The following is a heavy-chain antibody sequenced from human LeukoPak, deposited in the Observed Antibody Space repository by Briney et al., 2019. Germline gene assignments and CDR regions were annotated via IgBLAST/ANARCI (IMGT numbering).Heavy chain of an antibody. CDR1: GYAFKNYD. V-gene: IGHV1-8*02. CDR2: MNPNSGNT. Sequence: ASVKVSCKASGYAFKNYDINWVRQATGQGLEWMGWMNPNSGNTGFAQKFQDRVSMTRDTSINTAYMELTSLRSGDTAVYYCARATPGGLHGYSFDYWGQGTVVTVYS. J-gene: IGHJ4*02. CDR3: ARATPGGLHGYSFDY. D-gene: IGHD5-24*01.